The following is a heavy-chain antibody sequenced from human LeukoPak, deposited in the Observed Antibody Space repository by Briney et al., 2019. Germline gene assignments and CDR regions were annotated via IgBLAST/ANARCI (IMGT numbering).Heavy chain of an antibody. CDR2: INPNTGDT. CDR3: ARVRKQQLVLDY. J-gene: IGHJ4*02. V-gene: IGHV1-2*02. D-gene: IGHD6-13*01. CDR1: GYTFTGYY. Sequence: GASVKVSCKASGYTFTGYYMHWVRQAPGQGLEWMGWINPNTGDTHYAQKFQDRVTLTRDTSITTVYMELSRLTSDDTAVYYCARVRKQQLVLDYWGQGTLVTVSS.